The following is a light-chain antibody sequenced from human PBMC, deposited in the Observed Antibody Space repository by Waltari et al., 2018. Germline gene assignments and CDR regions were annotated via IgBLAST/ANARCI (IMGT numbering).Light chain of an antibody. CDR3: NSYTGSSSWV. V-gene: IGLV2-14*01. J-gene: IGLJ3*02. CDR2: DVL. CDR1: SSDVGFYNY. Sequence: QSALTQPASVSGSPGQSITISCTGTSSDVGFYNYVSWYQQHPGRAPKLMIYDVLERPSGVSNRFSGSKSGNTASLTISGLQAEDEADYYCNSYTGSSSWVFGGGTKLTVL.